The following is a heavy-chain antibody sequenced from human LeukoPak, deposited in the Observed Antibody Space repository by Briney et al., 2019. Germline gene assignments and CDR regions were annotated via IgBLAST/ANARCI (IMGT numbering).Heavy chain of an antibody. Sequence: GGSLRLSCAASGFTFSSYGMHWVRQAPGKGLEWVAVISYDGSNKYYADSVKGRFTISRDNSKNTLYLQMNSLRAEDTAVYYCAKDRTPLYYGSAPFDYWGQGTLVTVSS. D-gene: IGHD3-10*01. CDR2: ISYDGSNK. J-gene: IGHJ4*02. CDR3: AKDRTPLYYGSAPFDY. V-gene: IGHV3-30*18. CDR1: GFTFSSYG.